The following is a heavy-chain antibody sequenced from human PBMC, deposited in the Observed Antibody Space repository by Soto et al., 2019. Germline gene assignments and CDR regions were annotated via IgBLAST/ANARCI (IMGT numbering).Heavy chain of an antibody. Sequence: QVQLQQWGAGLLKPSETLSLTCAVYGGSFSGYYWSWIRQPPGKGLEWIGEINHSGSTNYNPSLKSRVTISLDTSKNQFSLKRSSGTAADTPVYSCAREVTWGSGVDYWGQGTLVTVSS. CDR3: AREVTWGSGVDY. CDR1: GGSFSGYY. CDR2: INHSGST. D-gene: IGHD6-19*01. V-gene: IGHV4-34*01. J-gene: IGHJ4*02.